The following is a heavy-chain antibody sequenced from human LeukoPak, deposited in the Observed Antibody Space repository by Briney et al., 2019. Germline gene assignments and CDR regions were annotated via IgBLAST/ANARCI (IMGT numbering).Heavy chain of an antibody. J-gene: IGHJ5*01. Sequence: GGSLRLSCAASGFHFGHSAMAWVRQAPGKGLEWVAVMSYLGQTTYYRNSVEGRFTVSRDNAKNTLDMQMKSLRAEERGVYYCAKDAESDRAAYNWFGSWGQGTLVTVSA. D-gene: IGHD6-25*01. CDR1: GFHFGHSA. CDR2: MSYLGQTT. CDR3: AKDAESDRAAYNWFGS. V-gene: IGHV3-23*01.